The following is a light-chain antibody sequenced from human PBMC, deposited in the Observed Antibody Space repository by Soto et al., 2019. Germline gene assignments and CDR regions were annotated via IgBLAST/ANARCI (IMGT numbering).Light chain of an antibody. V-gene: IGKV3-20*01. CDR1: QSVSSSY. J-gene: IGKJ2*01. CDR3: QQYGTSPRT. Sequence: EIVLTQSPGTLSLSPGERATLSCRASQSVSSSYLAWYQQKPGQAPGLLMYGASSRATGIPDRFSGSGSGTDFTLTISRLEPEDFAVYFCQQYGTSPRTFGQGTKLEI. CDR2: GAS.